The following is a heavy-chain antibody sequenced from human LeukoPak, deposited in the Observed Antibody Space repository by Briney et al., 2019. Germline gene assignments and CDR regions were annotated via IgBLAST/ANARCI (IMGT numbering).Heavy chain of an antibody. V-gene: IGHV4-31*03. J-gene: IGHJ4*02. D-gene: IGHD4-17*01. CDR2: IYYSGST. Sequence: SQTLSLTCTVSGGSISSGGYYWSWIRQHPGKGLEWIGYIYYSGSTYYNPSLKSRVTISVDTSKNRFSLKLSSVTAADTAVYYCARGLGYGDYARSRYYFDYWGQGTLVTVSS. CDR1: GGSISSGGYY. CDR3: ARGLGYGDYARSRYYFDY.